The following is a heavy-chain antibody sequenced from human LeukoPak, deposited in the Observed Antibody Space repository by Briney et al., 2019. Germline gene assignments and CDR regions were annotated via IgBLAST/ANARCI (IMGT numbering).Heavy chain of an antibody. CDR2: ISGSGGST. D-gene: IGHD3-22*01. CDR1: GFTFSSYA. J-gene: IGHJ4*02. V-gene: IGHV3-23*01. Sequence: GGSPRLSCAASGFTFSSYAMSWVRQAPGKGLEWVSAISGSGGSTYYADSVKGRFTISRDNSKNTLYLHMNSLRAEDTAVYYCAKFDGGYYYDPHLDYWGQGTLVTVSS. CDR3: AKFDGGYYYDPHLDY.